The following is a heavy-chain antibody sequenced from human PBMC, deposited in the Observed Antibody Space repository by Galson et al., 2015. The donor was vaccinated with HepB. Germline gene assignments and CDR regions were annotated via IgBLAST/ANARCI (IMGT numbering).Heavy chain of an antibody. J-gene: IGHJ4*02. CDR3: ASSLFAGTGNFDY. D-gene: IGHD1-1*01. CDR2: ISSSSSYI. V-gene: IGHV3-21*01. Sequence: SLRLSCAASGFTFSSYSMNWVRQAPGKGLEWVSSISSSSSYIYYADSVKGRFTISRDNAKNSLYLQMSSLRAEDTAVYYCASSLFAGTGNFDYWGQGTLVTVSS. CDR1: GFTFSSYS.